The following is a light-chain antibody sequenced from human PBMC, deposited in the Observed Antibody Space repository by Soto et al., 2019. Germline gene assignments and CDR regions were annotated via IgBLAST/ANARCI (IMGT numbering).Light chain of an antibody. Sequence: EIVMTQSPATLSVSPGERATLSCRATQSVSSYLAWYQQKPGQAPRLLIYDASNRATGIPARFSGTGSGTDFTLTINNLEPEDVAVYYCQVRTNWSIALGRGTRLEIK. CDR2: DAS. CDR1: QSVSSY. CDR3: QVRTNWSIA. V-gene: IGKV3-11*01. J-gene: IGKJ5*01.